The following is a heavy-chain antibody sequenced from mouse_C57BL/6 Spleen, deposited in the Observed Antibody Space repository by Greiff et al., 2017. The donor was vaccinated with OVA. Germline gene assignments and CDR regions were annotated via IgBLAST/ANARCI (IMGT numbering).Heavy chain of an antibody. D-gene: IGHD1-1*01. J-gene: IGHJ2*01. Sequence: QVHVKQPGAELVRPGSSVKLSCKASGYTFTSYWMHWVKQRPIQGLEWIGNIDPSDSETHYNQKFKDKATLTVDKSSSTAYMQLSSLTSEDSAVYYCASSKLLRLDYWGQGTTLTVSS. CDR1: GYTFTSYW. V-gene: IGHV1-52*01. CDR2: IDPSDSET. CDR3: ASSKLLRLDY.